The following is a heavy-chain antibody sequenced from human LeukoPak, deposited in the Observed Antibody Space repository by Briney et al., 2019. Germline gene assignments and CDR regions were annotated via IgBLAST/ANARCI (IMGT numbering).Heavy chain of an antibody. J-gene: IGHJ3*02. V-gene: IGHV3-23*01. CDR2: ISGSGGST. D-gene: IGHD6-13*01. CDR1: GFTFSSYA. Sequence: GGSLRLSCAASGFTFSSYAMSWVRQAPGKGLEWVSAISGSGGSTYYADSVKGRFTISRDNSKNTLYLQMNSLRAEDTAVYYCAKPPYSSSWYRGAFDIWGQGTMVTVSS. CDR3: AKPPYSSSWYRGAFDI.